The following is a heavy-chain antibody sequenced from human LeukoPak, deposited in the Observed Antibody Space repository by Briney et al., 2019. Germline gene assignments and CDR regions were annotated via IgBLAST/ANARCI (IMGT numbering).Heavy chain of an antibody. CDR1: GYSFTSYW. D-gene: IGHD2-2*01. J-gene: IGHJ4*02. Sequence: GESLKISCKGSGYSFTSYWISWVRQMPGKGPEWMGRIDPSDSYTNYSPSFQGHVTISADKSISTAYLQWSSLKASDTAMYYCARGYCSSTSCYGIGDYWGQGTLVTVSS. CDR3: ARGYCSSTSCYGIGDY. V-gene: IGHV5-10-1*01. CDR2: IDPSDSYT.